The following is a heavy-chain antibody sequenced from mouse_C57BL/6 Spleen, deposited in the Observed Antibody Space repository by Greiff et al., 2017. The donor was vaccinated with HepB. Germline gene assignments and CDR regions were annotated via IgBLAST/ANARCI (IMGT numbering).Heavy chain of an antibody. CDR3: TTITTVVDYYFDY. V-gene: IGHV14-4*01. J-gene: IGHJ2*01. CDR1: GFNIKDDY. D-gene: IGHD1-1*01. CDR2: IDPENGDT. Sequence: VQLKQSGAELVRPGASVKLSCTASGFNIKDDYMHWVKQRPEQGLEWIGWIDPENGDTEYASKFQGKATITADTSSNTAYLQLSSLTSEDTAVYYCTTITTVVDYYFDYWGQGTTLTVSS.